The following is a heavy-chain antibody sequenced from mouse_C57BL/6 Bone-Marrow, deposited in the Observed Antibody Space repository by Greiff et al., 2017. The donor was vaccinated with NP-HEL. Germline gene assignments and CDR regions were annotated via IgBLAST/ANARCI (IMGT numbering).Heavy chain of an antibody. CDR2: ILPGSGST. J-gene: IGHJ1*03. CDR1: GYTFTGYW. D-gene: IGHD1-1*01. V-gene: IGHV1-9*01. Sequence: QVQLQQSGAELMKPGASVKLSCKATGYTFTGYWIEWVKQRPGHGLEWIGEILPGSGSTNYNEKIKGKATFTADTSSNTAYMQLSRLTTEDSAIDYCVRGGNSYYYCSSYDWYFDVWGTETTVNVSS. CDR3: VRGGNSYYYCSSYDWYFDV.